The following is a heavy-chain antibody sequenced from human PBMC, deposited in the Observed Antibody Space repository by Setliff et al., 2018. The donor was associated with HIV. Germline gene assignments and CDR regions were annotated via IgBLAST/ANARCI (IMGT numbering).Heavy chain of an antibody. J-gene: IGHJ4*02. CDR3: ATLTISVTGTFDY. Sequence: SETLSLTCAVSGYSISSGYYWGWIRQPPGRGLEWIGNIYHGGGTHYNPSLESRVTISVDTSTNQFYLKLSSVTATDTALYYCATLTISVTGTFDYWGQGNLVTVSS. CDR1: GYSISSGYY. V-gene: IGHV4-38-2*01. D-gene: IGHD2-21*02. CDR2: IYHGGGT.